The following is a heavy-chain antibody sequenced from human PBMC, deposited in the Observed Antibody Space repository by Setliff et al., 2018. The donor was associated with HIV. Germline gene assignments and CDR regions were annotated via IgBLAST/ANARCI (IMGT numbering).Heavy chain of an antibody. V-gene: IGHV4-38-2*02. CDR3: ARGQGCGGGCHYAFEM. CDR2: IYQSGNT. J-gene: IGHJ3*02. CDR1: GNSISSHFY. Sequence: SETLSLTCTVPGNSISSHFYWGWIRQPPGKGPEWIGSIYQSGNTFYMPSLQGRVTISVDMSKNQFSLNLNSVTAADTAVYYCARGQGCGGGCHYAFEMWGQGTMVTVSS. D-gene: IGHD2-21*02.